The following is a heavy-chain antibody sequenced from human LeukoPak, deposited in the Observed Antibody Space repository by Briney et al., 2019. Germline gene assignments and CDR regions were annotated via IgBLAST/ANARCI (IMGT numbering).Heavy chain of an antibody. CDR2: IYYSGST. D-gene: IGHD6-13*01. Sequence: SQTLSLTCTVSGGSISSGGYYWSWICQHPGKGLEWIGYIYYSGSTYYNPSLKSRVTISVDTSKNQFSLKLSSVTAADTAVYYCAREAAGVAAAGIDYWGQGTLVTVSS. CDR3: AREAAGVAAAGIDY. V-gene: IGHV4-31*03. CDR1: GGSISSGGYY. J-gene: IGHJ4*02.